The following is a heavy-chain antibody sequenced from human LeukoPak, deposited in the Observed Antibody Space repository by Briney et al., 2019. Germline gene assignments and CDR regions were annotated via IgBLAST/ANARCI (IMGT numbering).Heavy chain of an antibody. J-gene: IGHJ4*02. D-gene: IGHD4-17*01. Sequence: GGSLRLSCAASGFTFSSYSMNWVRQAPGKGLEWVSSISSSSSYIYYADSVKGRFTISRDNAKNSLYLQMNSLRAEDTAVYYCARSVTVTTFFDYWGQGTLVTVSS. CDR2: ISSSSSYI. CDR3: ARSVTVTTFFDY. CDR1: GFTFSSYS. V-gene: IGHV3-21*01.